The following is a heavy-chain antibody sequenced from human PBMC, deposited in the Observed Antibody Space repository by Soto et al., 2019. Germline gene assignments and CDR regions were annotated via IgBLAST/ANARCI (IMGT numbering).Heavy chain of an antibody. D-gene: IGHD3-3*01. CDR2: IYYSGST. CDR1: GGSISSGGYY. CDR3: ARWWSGSRQGFDP. V-gene: IGHV4-31*03. Sequence: PSETLSLTCTVSGGSISSGGYYWSWIRQHPGKGLECIGYIYYSGSTYYNPSLKSRVTISVDTSKNQFSLKLSSVTAADTAVYYCARWWSGSRQGFDPWGQGTMVTVSS. J-gene: IGHJ5*02.